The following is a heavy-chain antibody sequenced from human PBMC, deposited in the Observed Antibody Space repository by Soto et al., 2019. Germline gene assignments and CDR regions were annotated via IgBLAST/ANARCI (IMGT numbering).Heavy chain of an antibody. CDR3: AKAFAATYGYGGDY. CDR2: IIPSGGGT. D-gene: IGHD5-18*01. V-gene: IGHV3-23*01. Sequence: EVQLLESGGGLVQPGGSLRLSCAASGFTFTSYGMTWVRQAPGKGLEWVSSIIPSGGGTYYADSVKGRFTISRDNSKSTLYLQMNSLRPDDTVVYYCAKAFAATYGYGGDYWGQGTLVTVSS. CDR1: GFTFTSYG. J-gene: IGHJ4*02.